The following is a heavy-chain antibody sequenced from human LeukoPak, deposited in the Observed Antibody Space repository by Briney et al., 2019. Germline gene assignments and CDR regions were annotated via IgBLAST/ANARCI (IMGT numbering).Heavy chain of an antibody. J-gene: IGHJ1*01. CDR2: IIPILGIA. V-gene: IGHV1-69*04. CDR1: GGTFSSYA. CDR3: ARDGDLGYCSGGSCRYFQH. D-gene: IGHD2-15*01. Sequence: ASVKVSCKASGGTFSSYAISWVRQAPGQGLEWMGRIIPILGIANYAQKFQGRVTITADKSTSTAYMELSSLRSEDTAVYYCARDGDLGYCSGGSCRYFQHWGQGTLVTVSS.